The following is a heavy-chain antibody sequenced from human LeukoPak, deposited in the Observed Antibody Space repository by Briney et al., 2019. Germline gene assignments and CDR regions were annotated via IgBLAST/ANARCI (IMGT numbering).Heavy chain of an antibody. D-gene: IGHD3-3*01. V-gene: IGHV4-59*08. CDR3: ATQYYDFWSGYSFFDY. CDR2: IYYSGST. CDR1: GGSISSYY. J-gene: IGHJ4*02. Sequence: SETLSLTCTVSGGSISSYYWSWIRQPPGKGLEWIGYIYYSGSTNYNPSLKSRVTISVDTSKNQFSLKLSSVTAADTAVYYCATQYYDFWSGYSFFDYWGQGTLVTVSS.